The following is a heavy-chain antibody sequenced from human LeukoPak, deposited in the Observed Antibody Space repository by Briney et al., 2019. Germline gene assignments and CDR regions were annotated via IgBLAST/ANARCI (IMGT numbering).Heavy chain of an antibody. V-gene: IGHV4-34*01. CDR2: INHSGST. J-gene: IGHJ4*02. CDR1: GGSFSGYY. D-gene: IGHD2-15*01. CDR3: ARVGRARTIPVVVQSRGHFDY. Sequence: SETLSLTCAVYGGSFSGYYWSWIRQPPGKGLEWIGEINHSGSTNYNPSLKSRVTISVDTSKNQFSLKLSSVTAADTAVYYCARVGRARTIPVVVQSRGHFDYWGQGTLVTVSS.